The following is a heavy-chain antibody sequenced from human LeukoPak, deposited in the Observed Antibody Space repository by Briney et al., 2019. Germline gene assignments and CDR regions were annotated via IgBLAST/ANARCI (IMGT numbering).Heavy chain of an antibody. V-gene: IGHV3-48*01. J-gene: IGHJ4*02. CDR2: ISSSSSTI. D-gene: IGHD2-8*01. Sequence: PGGSLRLSCAASGFTFSSYSMNWVRQAPGKGLEWVSYISSSSSTIYYADSVKGRFTISRDNAKNSLYLQMNSLRAEDTAVYYCARSYCTNGVCYLYFDYWGQGTLVTVSS. CDR3: ARSYCTNGVCYLYFDY. CDR1: GFTFSSYS.